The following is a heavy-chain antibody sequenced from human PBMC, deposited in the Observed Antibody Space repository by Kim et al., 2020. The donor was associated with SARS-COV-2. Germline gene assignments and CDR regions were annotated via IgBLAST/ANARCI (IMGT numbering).Heavy chain of an antibody. Sequence: GGSLRLSCAASGFTFSSYAMSWVRQAPGKGLEWVSAISGSGGSTYYADSVKGRFTISRDNSKNTLYLQMNSLRAEDTAVYYCAKGRRQAVAGSRDPFDYWGQGTLVTVSS. J-gene: IGHJ4*02. D-gene: IGHD6-19*01. CDR3: AKGRRQAVAGSRDPFDY. CDR1: GFTFSSYA. V-gene: IGHV3-23*01. CDR2: ISGSGGST.